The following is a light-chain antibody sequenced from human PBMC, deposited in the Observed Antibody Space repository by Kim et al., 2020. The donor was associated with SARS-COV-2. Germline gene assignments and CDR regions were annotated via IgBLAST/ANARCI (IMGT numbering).Light chain of an antibody. CDR1: QSISSDY. Sequence: EIVLTQSPGTLSLSPGERATLSCRASQSISSDYLAWYQQRPGQAPRLLIYGASSRATGIPDRFSGSGSGTDFTLSINRLEPEDFAVYYCQQYGRSPLMYTFGQGTKLEI. CDR3: QQYGRSPLMYT. V-gene: IGKV3-20*01. CDR2: GAS. J-gene: IGKJ2*01.